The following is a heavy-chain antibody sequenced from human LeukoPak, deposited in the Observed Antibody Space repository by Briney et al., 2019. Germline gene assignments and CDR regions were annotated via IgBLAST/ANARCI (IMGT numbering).Heavy chain of an antibody. Sequence: GGSLRLSCAASGFTFSSYAMSWVRQAPGKGLGWVSAISGSGGSTHYADSVKGRFTISRDNSKNTLYLQMNSLRAEDTAVYYCAGTALLRYFDWLSPKKYYFDYWGQGTLVTVSS. D-gene: IGHD3-9*01. J-gene: IGHJ4*02. CDR1: GFTFSSYA. V-gene: IGHV3-23*01. CDR2: ISGSGGST. CDR3: AGTALLRYFDWLSPKKYYFDY.